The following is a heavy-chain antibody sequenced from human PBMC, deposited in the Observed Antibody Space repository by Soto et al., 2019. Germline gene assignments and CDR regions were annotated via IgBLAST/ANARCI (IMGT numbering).Heavy chain of an antibody. V-gene: IGHV1-46*01. CDR3: ARDRPSGSSPNLGLY. Sequence: AASVKVSCKASGYTFTSYYMHWVRQAPGQGLEWMGIINPSGGSTSYAQKFQGRVTMTRDTSTSTVYMELSSLRSEDTAVYYCARDRPSGSSPNLGLYWGQGTLVTVSS. J-gene: IGHJ4*02. CDR1: GYTFTSYY. CDR2: INPSGGST. D-gene: IGHD1-26*01.